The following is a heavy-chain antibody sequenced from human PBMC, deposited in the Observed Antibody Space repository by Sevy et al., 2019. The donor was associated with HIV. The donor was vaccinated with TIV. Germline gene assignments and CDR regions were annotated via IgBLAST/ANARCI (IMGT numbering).Heavy chain of an antibody. Sequence: GSLRLSCTASGFTFGDYCMSWGRQAPGKGLEWVAFLKSDVYGGTVDHAASVRGRFVISRDDAKTIAYLQMNDLKTEDTGVYYCTRWKAAQSIFDYWGQGALVTVSS. CDR3: TRWKAAQSIFDY. CDR2: LKSDVYGGTV. J-gene: IGHJ4*02. V-gene: IGHV3-49*04. D-gene: IGHD6-13*01. CDR1: GFTFGDYC.